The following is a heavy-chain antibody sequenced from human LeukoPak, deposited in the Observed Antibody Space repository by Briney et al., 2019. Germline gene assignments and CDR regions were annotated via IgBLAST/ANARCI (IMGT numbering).Heavy chain of an antibody. CDR1: GGSFSGYY. CDR2: INHSGST. Sequence: SETLSLTCAVYGGSFSGYYWSWIRQPPGKGLEWIGEINHSGSTNYNPSLKSRVTISVDTSKNQFSLKLSSVSAADTAVYYCARLRGYYDSSGYYLDYWGQGTLVTVSS. J-gene: IGHJ4*02. D-gene: IGHD3-22*01. CDR3: ARLRGYYDSSGYYLDY. V-gene: IGHV4-34*01.